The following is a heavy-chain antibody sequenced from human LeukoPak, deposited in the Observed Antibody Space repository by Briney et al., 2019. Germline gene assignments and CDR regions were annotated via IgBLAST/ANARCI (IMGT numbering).Heavy chain of an antibody. V-gene: IGHV1-69*13. J-gene: IGHJ5*02. CDR1: GGTFSSYA. D-gene: IGHD6-6*01. CDR3: AREWEYSSSPNWFDP. Sequence: SVKVSCKASGGTFSSYAISWVRQAPGQGLEWMGGIIPIFGTANYAQKFRGRVTITADESTSTAYMELSSLRSEDTAVYYCAREWEYSSSPNWFDPWGQGTLVTVSS. CDR2: IIPIFGTA.